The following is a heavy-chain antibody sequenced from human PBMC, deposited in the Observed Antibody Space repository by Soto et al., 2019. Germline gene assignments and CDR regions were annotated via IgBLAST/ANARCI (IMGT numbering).Heavy chain of an antibody. CDR3: ATTHSGSYYSVFNY. CDR2: IYRSGTT. J-gene: IGHJ4*02. Sequence: SGIRTVTCSFSNFSISIGYYWGWIRQCPGKGLEWIPPIYRSGTTSYNPSLKSRVTISVDPSKHQFSLMLTAVTAADTAVYYCATTHSGSYYSVFNYWGRGSMVTVSS. CDR1: NFSISIGYY. V-gene: IGHV4-38-2*02. D-gene: IGHD1-26*01.